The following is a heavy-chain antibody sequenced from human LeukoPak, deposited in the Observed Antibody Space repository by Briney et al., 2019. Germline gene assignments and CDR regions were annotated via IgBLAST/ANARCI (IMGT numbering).Heavy chain of an antibody. D-gene: IGHD6-6*01. Sequence: SETLSLTCTVSGESISGYYWSWIRQPPGKGLEWIGYIYYSGSTNYNPSLKSRVTTSVDTSKNRFSLNLSSVTTADTAAYYCARGKSSSRGGFDYWGQGTLVTVSS. CDR3: ARGKSSSRGGFDY. J-gene: IGHJ4*02. CDR1: GESISGYY. CDR2: IYYSGST. V-gene: IGHV4-59*01.